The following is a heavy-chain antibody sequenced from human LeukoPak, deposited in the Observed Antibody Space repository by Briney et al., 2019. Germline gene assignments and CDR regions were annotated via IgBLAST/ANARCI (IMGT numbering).Heavy chain of an antibody. D-gene: IGHD1-26*01. J-gene: IGHJ4*02. CDR3: TRQVGATGLTDY. CDR2: IRSKANSYAT. Sequence: GGSLRLSCAASGFTFSGSAMHWVRQASGKGLEWVGRIRSKANSYATAYAASVKGRFTISRDDSKNTAYLQMNSLKTEDTAVYYCTRQVGATGLTDYWGQGTLVTVSS. V-gene: IGHV3-73*01. CDR1: GFTFSGSA.